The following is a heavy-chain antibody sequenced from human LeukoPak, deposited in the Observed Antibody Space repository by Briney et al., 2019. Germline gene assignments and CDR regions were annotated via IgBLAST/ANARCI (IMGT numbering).Heavy chain of an antibody. CDR1: GYTFTSYD. Sequence: ASVTVSCKASGYTFTSYDINWVRQATGQGLGWMGWMNPNSGNTGYAQKFQGRVTMTRNTSISTAYMELSSLRSEDTAVYYCARGFYSSGYYARDYYYYMDVWGKGTTVTVSS. CDR3: ARGFYSSGYYARDYYYYMDV. V-gene: IGHV1-8*01. D-gene: IGHD3-22*01. CDR2: MNPNSGNT. J-gene: IGHJ6*03.